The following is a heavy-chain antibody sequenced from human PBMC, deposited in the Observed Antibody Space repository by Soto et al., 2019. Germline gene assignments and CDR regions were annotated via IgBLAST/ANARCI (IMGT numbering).Heavy chain of an antibody. Sequence: SETLSLTCTVSGGSISSSSYYWGWIRQPPGKGLEWIGSIYYSGSTNYNPSPKSRVTISVDTSKNQFSLKLSSVTAADTAVYYCARGGYYYMDVWGKGTTVTVSS. V-gene: IGHV4-39*07. CDR3: ARGGYYYMDV. CDR1: GGSISSSSYY. J-gene: IGHJ6*03. CDR2: IYYSGST.